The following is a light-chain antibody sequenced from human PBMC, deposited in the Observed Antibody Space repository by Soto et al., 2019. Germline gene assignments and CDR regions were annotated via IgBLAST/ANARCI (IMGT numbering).Light chain of an antibody. CDR2: EGS. V-gene: IGLV2-23*01. CDR3: CSYAGSTTLV. Sequence: QSALTQPASVSGSPGQSITISCTGTSSDVGSYDLVSWYQQHPGKAPELMIYEGSKRPSGVSNRFSGAKSGNTAALTISGLQAEDEAGYYCCSYAGSTTLVFGGGTKLAV. CDR1: SSDVGSYDL. J-gene: IGLJ3*02.